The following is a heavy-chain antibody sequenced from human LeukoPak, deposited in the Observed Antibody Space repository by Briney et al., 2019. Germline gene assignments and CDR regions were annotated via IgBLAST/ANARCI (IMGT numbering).Heavy chain of an antibody. CDR3: AKRGEEDGYDYYYMDV. CDR2: ISGSGGST. Sequence: GGSLRLSCAASGFTFSSYAMSWVRQAPGKGLEWVSAISGSGGSTYYADSVKGRFTISRDNSKNTLYLQMNSLRAEDTAVYYCAKRGEEDGYDYYYMDVWGKGTTVTVSS. D-gene: IGHD3-16*01. CDR1: GFTFSSYA. J-gene: IGHJ6*03. V-gene: IGHV3-23*01.